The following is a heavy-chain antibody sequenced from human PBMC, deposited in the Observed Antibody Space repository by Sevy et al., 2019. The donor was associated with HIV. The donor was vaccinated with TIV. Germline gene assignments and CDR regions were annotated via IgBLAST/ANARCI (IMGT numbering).Heavy chain of an antibody. V-gene: IGHV3-21*01. CDR2: ISSSSSYI. J-gene: IGHJ6*02. D-gene: IGHD3-10*01. Sequence: GGSLRLSCAASGFTFSSYSMNWVRQAPGKGLEWVSSISSSSSYIYYADSVKGRFTISRDNAKNSLYLQMNSLRAEDTAVYYCARDGASSGSPYYYYYGMDVRGQGTTVTVSS. CDR1: GFTFSSYS. CDR3: ARDGASSGSPYYYYYGMDV.